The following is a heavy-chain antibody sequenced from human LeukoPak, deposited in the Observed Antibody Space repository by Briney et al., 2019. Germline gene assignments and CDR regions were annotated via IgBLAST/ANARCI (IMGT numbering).Heavy chain of an antibody. CDR3: AREEKLMVYAIEDY. Sequence: GGSLRLSCAASGFTFSSYWMHWVRQAPGKGLVWVSRINSDGSSTSYADSVKGRFTISRDNAKNTLYLQINSLRAEDTAVYYCAREEKLMVYAIEDYWGQGTLVTVSS. V-gene: IGHV3-74*01. J-gene: IGHJ4*02. CDR2: INSDGSST. CDR1: GFTFSSYW. D-gene: IGHD2-8*01.